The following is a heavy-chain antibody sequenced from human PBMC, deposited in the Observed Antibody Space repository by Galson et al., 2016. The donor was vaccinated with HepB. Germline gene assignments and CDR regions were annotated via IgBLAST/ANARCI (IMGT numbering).Heavy chain of an antibody. CDR2: IWYDGTNK. D-gene: IGHD3-9*01. Sequence: SLRLSCATSGFTFSSHGFHWVRQAPGKGLEWVAVIWYDGTNKYYGDSVKGRSIISRDNSMNTLFLQMNSLRVEDTAVYYCARDPLPLTHVNYFDAWGQGTLVIVSS. J-gene: IGHJ5*02. CDR3: ARDPLPLTHVNYFDA. V-gene: IGHV3-33*01. CDR1: GFTFSSHG.